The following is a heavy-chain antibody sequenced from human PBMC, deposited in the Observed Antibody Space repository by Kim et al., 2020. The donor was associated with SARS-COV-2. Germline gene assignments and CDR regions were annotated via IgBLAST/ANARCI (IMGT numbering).Heavy chain of an antibody. Sequence: SGKGRVTISGDKSKNTLYLQMNSRRAEDTAVYYCAKEVQWELDGHYAFDIWGQGTMVTVSS. V-gene: IGHV3-23*01. CDR3: AKEVQWELDGHYAFDI. J-gene: IGHJ3*02. D-gene: IGHD1-26*01.